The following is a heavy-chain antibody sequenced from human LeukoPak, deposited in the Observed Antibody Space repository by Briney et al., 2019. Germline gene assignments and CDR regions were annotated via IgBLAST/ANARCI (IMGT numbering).Heavy chain of an antibody. V-gene: IGHV1-18*01. CDR2: ISAYNGNT. J-gene: IGHJ4*02. CDR1: GYTFTSYG. CDR3: ARRRRHDYGDY. Sequence: ASVNLICSAAGYTFTSYGINWIRQATGQGLEWMGWISAYNGNTNYAQKLQGRVTMTTDTSTSTAYMELRSLRSDDTAVYYCARRRRHDYGDYWGQGTLVTVSS.